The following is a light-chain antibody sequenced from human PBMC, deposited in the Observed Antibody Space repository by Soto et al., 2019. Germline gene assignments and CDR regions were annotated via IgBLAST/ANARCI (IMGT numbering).Light chain of an antibody. J-gene: IGKJ4*01. Sequence: DIQMTQSPSTLSASVGDSVTITCRASQIIRTYLNWYQQKPGRAPKLLIHSASALPSGVPSRFSGSGSGTEFTLTISGLQSEDFATYYCQQYNNWPVTFGGGTKVDIK. CDR1: QIIRTY. CDR2: SAS. CDR3: QQYNNWPVT. V-gene: IGKV1-39*01.